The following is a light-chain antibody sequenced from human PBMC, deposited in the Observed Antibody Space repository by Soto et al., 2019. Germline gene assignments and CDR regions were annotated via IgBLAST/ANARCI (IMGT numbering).Light chain of an antibody. J-gene: IGKJ1*01. CDR3: QQYGTSPPT. CDR2: GAS. V-gene: IGKV3-20*01. CDR1: QSVSSNF. Sequence: EIVLTQSPGTLSLSPGERATLSCKASQSVSSNFLAWYQRKPGQAPMLLIYGASYRDTDIPYRFSGSGSGTDFTLTIARLEPEDFAVYYCQQYGTSPPTFGQGTKVEI.